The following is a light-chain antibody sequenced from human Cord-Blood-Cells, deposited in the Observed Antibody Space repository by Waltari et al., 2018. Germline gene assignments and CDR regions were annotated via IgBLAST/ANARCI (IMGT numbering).Light chain of an antibody. V-gene: IGLV2-11*01. CDR1: SSDVGGYNY. J-gene: IGLJ3*02. Sequence: QSALTQPRSVSGSPGQSVTISCTGTSSDVGGYNYLSWYQQHPGKAPKLMIYDVSKRPSGVPDRFSGSKSGNTASLTISGLQAEDEADYYCCSYAGSYTWVFGGGTKLTV. CDR3: CSYAGSYTWV. CDR2: DVS.